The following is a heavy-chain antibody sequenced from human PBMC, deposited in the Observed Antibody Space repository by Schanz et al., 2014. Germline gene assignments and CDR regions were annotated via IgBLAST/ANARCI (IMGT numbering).Heavy chain of an antibody. Sequence: QVQLVQSGAAVKKPGASVKVSCKASGYTFTNYGISWVRQAPGQGLEWMGWISGYNGNTKNAQNFQGRVTMTTDTSTSTAYMEFRSLRSDDTAVYYCASYELGSGSPYYDSWGQGTLVTVSS. CDR1: GYTFTNYG. CDR2: ISGYNGNT. CDR3: ASYELGSGSPYYDS. V-gene: IGHV1-18*01. D-gene: IGHD3-10*01. J-gene: IGHJ4*02.